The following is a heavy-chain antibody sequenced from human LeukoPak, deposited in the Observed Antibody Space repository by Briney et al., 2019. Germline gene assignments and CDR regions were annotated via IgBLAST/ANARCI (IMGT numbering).Heavy chain of an antibody. D-gene: IGHD6-13*01. J-gene: IGHJ6*02. CDR2: IKQDGSEK. CDR1: GFTFSSYW. CDR3: ARDCVSSSWYYYYYGMDV. Sequence: GGSLRLSCAASGFTFSSYWMSWVRQAPGKGLEWVANIKQDGSEKCYVDSVKGRFTISRDNAKNSLYLQMNSLRAEDTAVYYCARDCVSSSWYYYYYGMDVWGQGTTVTVSS. V-gene: IGHV3-7*03.